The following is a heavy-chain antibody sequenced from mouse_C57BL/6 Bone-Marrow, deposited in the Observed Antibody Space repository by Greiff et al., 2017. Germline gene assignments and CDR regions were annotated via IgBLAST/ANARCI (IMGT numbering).Heavy chain of an antibody. CDR1: GFSLSTFGMG. D-gene: IGHD4-1*01. CDR2: IWWDDDK. Sequence: QVTLKESGPGILQPSQTLSLTCSFSGFSLSTFGMGVGWIRPPSGKGLEWLAHIWWDDDKYYNPALKSRLTISKDTSKNQVFLKIANGDTADTATYYCARKLTGTLDYWGQGTSVTVSA. V-gene: IGHV8-8*01. J-gene: IGHJ4*01. CDR3: ARKLTGTLDY.